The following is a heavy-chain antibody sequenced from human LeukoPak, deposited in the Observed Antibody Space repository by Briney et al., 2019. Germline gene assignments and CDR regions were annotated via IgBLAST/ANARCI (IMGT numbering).Heavy chain of an antibody. Sequence: GGSLRLSCAASKISFSGYWMRWIRQAPGKGLEWVANISPEGSDKYYVDSVKGRFTVSRDNAKDSLYLQMNSLRAEDTAVYYCARDRGLGYWGQGTLVTVSS. V-gene: IGHV3-7*01. CDR2: ISPEGSDK. CDR3: ARDRGLGY. CDR1: KISFSGYW. J-gene: IGHJ4*02.